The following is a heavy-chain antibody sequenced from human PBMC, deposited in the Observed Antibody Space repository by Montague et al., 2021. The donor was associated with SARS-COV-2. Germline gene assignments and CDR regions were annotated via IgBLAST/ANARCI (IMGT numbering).Heavy chain of an antibody. CDR1: GGSVNSGNYY. D-gene: IGHD2-21*01. Sequence: TLSLTCIVSGGSVNSGNYYWSWIRQPAGKRLEWMGRISTSGNTNYNPSLKSRLSILVDTSKNQFSLNLRSVTAADTAVYYCARDTEVEIRTYSYYKMDVWGLGTTVTVSS. J-gene: IGHJ6*02. CDR2: ISTSGNT. CDR3: ARDTEVEIRTYSYYKMDV. V-gene: IGHV4-61*02.